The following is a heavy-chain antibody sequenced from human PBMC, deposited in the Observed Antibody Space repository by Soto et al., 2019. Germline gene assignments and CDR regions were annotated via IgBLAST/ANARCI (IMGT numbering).Heavy chain of an antibody. V-gene: IGHV1-3*01. D-gene: IGHD1-20*01. CDR1: GYTFTSYA. J-gene: IGHJ6*02. CDR2: INAGNGNT. Sequence: ASVKVSCKASGYTFTSYAMHWLRQAPGQRLEWMGWINAGNGNTKYSQKFQGRVTITRDTSASTAYMELSSLRSEDTAVYYCARHNFPYYYYGMDVWGQGTTVTVSS. CDR3: ARHNFPYYYYGMDV.